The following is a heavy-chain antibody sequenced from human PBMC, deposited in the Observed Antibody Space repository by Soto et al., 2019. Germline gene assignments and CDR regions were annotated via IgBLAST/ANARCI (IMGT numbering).Heavy chain of an antibody. J-gene: IGHJ4*02. D-gene: IGHD6-25*01. V-gene: IGHV3-48*01. CDR3: ARGAETGYSGVDY. CDR1: GFPSSSYS. CDR2: ISSSGTTM. Sequence: GGSLRLSCAASGFPSSSYSMNWVRQAPGKGLEWVSYISSSGTTMYYADSVKGRFTISRDSAKNSLCLQMNSLRAEDTAVYYCARGAETGYSGVDYWGQGTLVTVSS.